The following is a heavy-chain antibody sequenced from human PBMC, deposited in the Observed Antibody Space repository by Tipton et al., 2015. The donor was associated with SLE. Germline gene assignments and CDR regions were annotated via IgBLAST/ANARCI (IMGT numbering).Heavy chain of an antibody. V-gene: IGHV3-66*01. D-gene: IGHD4-11*01. CDR3: AKDRNLYSNHEGYFDY. Sequence: SLRLSCAVSGLTISGNYMSWVRHIPGKGLEWVSLIDGGGSTYHADSVKDRFTISRDNSKNTLYLQMNSLRAEDTAVYYCAKDRNLYSNHEGYFDYWGQGTLVTVSS. CDR1: GLTISGNY. J-gene: IGHJ4*02. CDR2: IDGGGST.